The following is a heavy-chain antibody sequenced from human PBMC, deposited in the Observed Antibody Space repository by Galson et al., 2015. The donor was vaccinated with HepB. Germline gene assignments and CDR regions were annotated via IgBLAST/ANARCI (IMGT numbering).Heavy chain of an antibody. CDR1: GFRFNDHT. Sequence: SLRLSCAASGFRFNDHTMHWVRQAPGKGLEWVSGISWSSGSVGYADSVKGWFTISRDNAKNSLYLQMDSLRAEDTALYYCAKGSHYYYMDVWGKGTTVTVSS. CDR2: ISWSSGSV. CDR3: AKGSHYYYMDV. J-gene: IGHJ6*03. V-gene: IGHV3-9*01.